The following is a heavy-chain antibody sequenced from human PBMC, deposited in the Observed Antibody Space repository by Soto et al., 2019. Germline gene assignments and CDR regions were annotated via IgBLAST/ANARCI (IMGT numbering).Heavy chain of an antibody. V-gene: IGHV3-30-3*01. Sequence: GGSLRLSCAASGFTFSSYAMHWVRQAPGKGLEWVAVISYDGSNKYYADSVKGRFTISRDNSKNTLYLQMNSLRAEDTAVYYCASGRGITMIVVVINPFDYWGQGTLVTVSS. J-gene: IGHJ4*02. CDR2: ISYDGSNK. CDR1: GFTFSSYA. D-gene: IGHD3-22*01. CDR3: ASGRGITMIVVVINPFDY.